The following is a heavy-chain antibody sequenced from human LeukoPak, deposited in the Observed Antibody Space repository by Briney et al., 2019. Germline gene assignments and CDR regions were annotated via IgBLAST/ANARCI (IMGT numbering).Heavy chain of an antibody. J-gene: IGHJ5*02. D-gene: IGHD2-15*01. CDR1: GGSISRGGYY. Sequence: PSQTLSLTCTVSGGSISRGGYYWSWIRQHPGKGLEWIGHIYYSGSTYYNPSLKSRVTISVDTSKNQFSLKLSSVTAADTAVYYCARARDCSGGTCYQFNWFDPWGQGTLVTVSS. V-gene: IGHV4-31*03. CDR2: IYYSGST. CDR3: ARARDCSGGTCYQFNWFDP.